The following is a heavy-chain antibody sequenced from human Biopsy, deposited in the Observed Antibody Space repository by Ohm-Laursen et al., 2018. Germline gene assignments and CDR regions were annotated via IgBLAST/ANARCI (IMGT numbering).Heavy chain of an antibody. CDR3: ARDSGILNYGNFKYYHYYGMDV. Sequence: SETLSLTCIVSGDSVTKYYWSWIRQPPGKGLEWIGHIYYSVMTNYNPSLQSRVSISVDTSRNQVSLTLSSVTAADTAVYYCARDSGILNYGNFKYYHYYGMDVWGQGTKVTVS. V-gene: IGHV4-59*02. D-gene: IGHD4-11*01. CDR2: IYYSVMT. CDR1: GDSVTKYY. J-gene: IGHJ6*02.